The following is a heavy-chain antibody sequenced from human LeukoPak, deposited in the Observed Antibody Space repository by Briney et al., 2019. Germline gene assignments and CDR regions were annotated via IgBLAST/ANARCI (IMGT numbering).Heavy chain of an antibody. CDR1: GFTFTTYT. D-gene: IGHD6-19*01. Sequence: GASVKVSCKTSGFTFTTYTMHWVRQAPGQGLEWMGGIIPIFGTANYAQKFQGRVTITADESTSTAYMELSSLRSEDTAVYYCARAKAVAGRGYYYYYGMDVWGQGTTVTVSS. J-gene: IGHJ6*02. CDR2: IIPIFGTA. V-gene: IGHV1-69*13. CDR3: ARAKAVAGRGYYYYYGMDV.